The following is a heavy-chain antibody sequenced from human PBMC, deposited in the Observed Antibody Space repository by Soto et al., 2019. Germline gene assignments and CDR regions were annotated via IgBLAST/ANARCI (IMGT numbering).Heavy chain of an antibody. V-gene: IGHV1-69*08. J-gene: IGHJ6*02. CDR2: IIPILGIA. CDR3: ARDRTPRHGMDV. Sequence: QVQLVQSGAEVKKPGSSVKVSCKASGGTFSSYTISWVRQAPGQGLEWMGRIIPILGIANYAQKFQGRVTISADKSTSTAYMELSSLRAEDTAVYYCARDRTPRHGMDVWGQGTTFTVCS. CDR1: GGTFSSYT.